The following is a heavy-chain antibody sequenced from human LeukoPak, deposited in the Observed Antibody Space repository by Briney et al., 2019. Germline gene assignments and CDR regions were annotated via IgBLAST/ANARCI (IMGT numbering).Heavy chain of an antibody. Sequence: GGSLRLSCAASGFTLSTYTMNWVRQAPGKGLEWVSSISSSSSYIYYADSVKGRFTISRDDAKNSLSLQMNSLRAEDTAVYYCARVFNKRYWYFDLWGRGTLVTVSS. CDR2: ISSSSSYI. CDR1: GFTLSTYT. V-gene: IGHV3-21*01. CDR3: ARVFNKRYWYFDL. J-gene: IGHJ2*01.